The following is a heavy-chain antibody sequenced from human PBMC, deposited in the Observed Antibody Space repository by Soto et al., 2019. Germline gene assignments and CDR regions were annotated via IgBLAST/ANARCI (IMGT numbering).Heavy chain of an antibody. CDR2: ISGSGGST. D-gene: IGHD6-13*01. Sequence: GGSLRLSCAASGFTFSSYAMSWVRQAPGKGLEWVSAISGSGGSTYYADSVKGLFTISRDNSKNTLYLQMNSLRAEDTAVYYCAKDLRIAAAGTRAFDIWGQGTMVTVSS. V-gene: IGHV3-23*01. CDR1: GFTFSSYA. CDR3: AKDLRIAAAGTRAFDI. J-gene: IGHJ3*02.